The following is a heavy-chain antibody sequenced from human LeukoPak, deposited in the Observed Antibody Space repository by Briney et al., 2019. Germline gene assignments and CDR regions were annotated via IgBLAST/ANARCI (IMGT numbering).Heavy chain of an antibody. CDR3: ARVISTVVTYYYYYMDV. CDR1: GGSFSGYY. Sequence: SETLSLTCAVYGGSFSGYYWSWIRQPPGKGLEWIGEINHSGSTNYNPSLKSRVTISVDTSKNQFSLKLSSVTAADTAVYYCARVISTVVTYYYYYMDVWGKGTTVTVPS. CDR2: INHSGST. D-gene: IGHD4-23*01. J-gene: IGHJ6*03. V-gene: IGHV4-34*01.